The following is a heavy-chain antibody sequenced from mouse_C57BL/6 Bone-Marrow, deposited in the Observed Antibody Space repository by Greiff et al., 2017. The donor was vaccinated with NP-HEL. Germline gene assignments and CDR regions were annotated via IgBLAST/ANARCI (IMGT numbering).Heavy chain of an antibody. CDR1: GYTFTNYW. J-gene: IGHJ4*01. V-gene: IGHV1-63*01. CDR3: ARSPGAMDY. Sequence: VQLQESGAELVRPGTSVKMSCKASGYTFTNYWIGWEKQRPGHGLEWIGDIYPGGGYTNYNEKFKGKATLTADKSSSTAYMQFSSLTSEDSAIYYCARSPGAMDYWGQGTSVTVSS. CDR2: IYPGGGYT.